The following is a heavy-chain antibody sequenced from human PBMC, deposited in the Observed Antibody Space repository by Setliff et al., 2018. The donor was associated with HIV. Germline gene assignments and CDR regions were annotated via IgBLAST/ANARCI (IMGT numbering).Heavy chain of an antibody. Sequence: PGGSLGLSCEGSGFTPSDYYMNWIRQAPGKGLEWISYISSTGSARHYADSVQGRFSISRDNAKKSLYLQMNNLRAEDSAVYYCARDGDGNFDYWGQGTLVTVSS. CDR2: ISSTGSAR. D-gene: IGHD7-27*01. J-gene: IGHJ4*02. CDR1: GFTPSDYY. CDR3: ARDGDGNFDY. V-gene: IGHV3-11*01.